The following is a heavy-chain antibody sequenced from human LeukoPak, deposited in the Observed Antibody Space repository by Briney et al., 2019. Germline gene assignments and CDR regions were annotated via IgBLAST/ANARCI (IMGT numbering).Heavy chain of an antibody. CDR3: AREAHNYYGSGSYYNWFDP. D-gene: IGHD3-10*01. CDR2: IYSGGST. J-gene: IGHJ5*02. V-gene: IGHV3-53*01. Sequence: PGGSLRLSCTASGFTFSDYFMSWVRQFPGKGLEWVSVIYSGGSTYYADSVKGRFTISRDNSKNTLYLQMNSLRAEDTAVYYCAREAHNYYGSGSYYNWFDPWGQGTLVTVSS. CDR1: GFTFSDYF.